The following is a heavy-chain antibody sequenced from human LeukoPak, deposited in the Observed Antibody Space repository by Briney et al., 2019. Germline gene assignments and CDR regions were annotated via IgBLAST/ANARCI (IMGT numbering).Heavy chain of an antibody. V-gene: IGHV1-69*13. Sequence: GASVKVSCKASGGTFSSYAISWVRQAPGQGLEWMGGIIPIFGTANYAQEFQGRVTITADESTSTAYMELSSLRSEDTAVYYCASGVTAHGDYYYYGMDVWGQGTTVTVSS. D-gene: IGHD5-18*01. CDR3: ASGVTAHGDYYYYGMDV. CDR1: GGTFSSYA. J-gene: IGHJ6*02. CDR2: IIPIFGTA.